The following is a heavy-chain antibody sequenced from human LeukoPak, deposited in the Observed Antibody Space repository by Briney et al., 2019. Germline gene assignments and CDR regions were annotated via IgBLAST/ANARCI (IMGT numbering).Heavy chain of an antibody. CDR2: ISYDGSNK. CDR1: GFTFSSYA. Sequence: PGGSLRLSCAASGFTFSSYAMHWVRQAPGKGLEWVAVISYDGSNKYYADSVKGRFTISRDNSKNTLYLQMNSLRAEDTAVYYCASTGIVGALDYWGQGTLVTVSS. CDR3: ASTGIVGALDY. V-gene: IGHV3-30-3*01. D-gene: IGHD1-26*01. J-gene: IGHJ4*02.